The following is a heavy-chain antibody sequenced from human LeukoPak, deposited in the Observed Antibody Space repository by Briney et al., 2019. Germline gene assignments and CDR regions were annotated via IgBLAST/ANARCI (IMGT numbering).Heavy chain of an antibody. CDR1: GYTFSTYS. CDR2: ISSSSSTI. V-gene: IGHV3-48*01. D-gene: IGHD1-26*01. CDR3: AKDLGMNAFDI. J-gene: IGHJ3*02. Sequence: GGSLRLSCAASGYTFSTYSMNWVRRAPGKGLEWVSYISSSSSTIYYADSVKGRFTISRDNSKNTLYLQMNSLRAEDTAVYYCAKDLGMNAFDIWGQGTMVTVSS.